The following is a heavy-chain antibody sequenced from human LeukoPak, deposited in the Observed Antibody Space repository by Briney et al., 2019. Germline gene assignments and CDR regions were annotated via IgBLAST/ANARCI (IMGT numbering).Heavy chain of an antibody. J-gene: IGHJ6*03. CDR2: IYYSGST. Sequence: SETPSLTCTVSGGSISSYYWSWIRQPPGKGLEWIGYIYYSGSTNYNPSLKSRVTISVDTSKNQFSLKLSSVTAADTAVYYCASMGYYYYMDVWGKGTTVTVSS. CDR1: GGSISSYY. D-gene: IGHD3-10*01. CDR3: ASMGYYYYMDV. V-gene: IGHV4-59*01.